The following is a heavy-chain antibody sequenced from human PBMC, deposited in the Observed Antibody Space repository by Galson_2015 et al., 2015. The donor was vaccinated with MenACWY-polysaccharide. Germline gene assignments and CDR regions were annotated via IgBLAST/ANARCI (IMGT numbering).Heavy chain of an antibody. CDR2: INTYNGDT. CDR3: ARDGATTITAVFLDF. D-gene: IGHD4-11*01. V-gene: IGHV1-18*04. CDR1: GYVFTTYG. Sequence: SVKVSCKASGYVFTTYGVNWVRQAPGQGLEWMGRINTYNGDTNYAQKFRGRVTMTTDTSTNTVYTELTSLRSDDTAVYYCARDGATTITAVFLDFWGQGTLVTVSS. J-gene: IGHJ4*02.